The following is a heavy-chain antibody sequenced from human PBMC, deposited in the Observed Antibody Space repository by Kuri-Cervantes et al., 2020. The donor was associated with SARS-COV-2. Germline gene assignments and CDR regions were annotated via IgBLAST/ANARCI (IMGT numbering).Heavy chain of an antibody. J-gene: IGHJ4*02. CDR3: ASGDGYNPDY. V-gene: IGHV4-34*08. CDR1: GFTFISYS. D-gene: IGHD5-24*01. CDR2: INHSGST. Sequence: LRLSCAASGFTFISYSMNWVRQAPGKGLEWIGEINHSGSTNYNPSLKSRVTMSVDTSKNQFSLRLSSVTAADTAVYYCASGDGYNPDYWGQGTLVTVSS.